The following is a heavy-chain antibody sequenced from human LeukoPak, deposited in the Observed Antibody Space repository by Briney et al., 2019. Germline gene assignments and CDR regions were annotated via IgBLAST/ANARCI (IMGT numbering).Heavy chain of an antibody. V-gene: IGHV3-48*04. CDR3: ARDGTEYYDFSWFDP. J-gene: IGHJ5*02. Sequence: GGSLRLSCAASGFTFSTYAMSWVRQAPGKGLEWVSYISSSSSTIYYADSVKGRFTISRDNAKNSLYLQMNSLRAEDTAVYYCARDGTEYYDFSWFDPWGQGTLVTVSS. D-gene: IGHD3-3*01. CDR2: ISSSSSTI. CDR1: GFTFSTYA.